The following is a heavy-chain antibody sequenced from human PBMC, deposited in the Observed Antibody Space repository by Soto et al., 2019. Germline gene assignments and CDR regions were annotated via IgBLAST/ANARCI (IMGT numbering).Heavy chain of an antibody. V-gene: IGHV3-53*01. Sequence: PWGSLRLSCAASGLSVSSNHMSWVRQAPGKGLEWVSLLYSGGAGSYYADSVKGRFTVSRDSSKNTLYLHMHSLRVEDTAVYYCTRDVAGGARFVRFDYWGQGTQVTVSS. D-gene: IGHD6-6*01. CDR3: TRDVAGGARFVRFDY. CDR2: LYSGGAGS. J-gene: IGHJ4*02. CDR1: GLSVSSNH.